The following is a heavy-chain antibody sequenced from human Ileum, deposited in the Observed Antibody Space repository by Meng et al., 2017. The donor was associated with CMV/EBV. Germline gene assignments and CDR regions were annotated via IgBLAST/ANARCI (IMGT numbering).Heavy chain of an antibody. J-gene: IGHJ4*02. CDR2: VVPMIGTA. Sequence: SCRASGDTCNSHSITWVRQAPGQGLEWRGGVVPMIGTANYAQKFQGRVTITADDSTSTAYMELSSLSSEDTAVYYCARDKLGYFDNWGRGTLVTVSS. CDR1: GDTCNSHS. CDR3: ARDKLGYFDN. D-gene: IGHD3-16*01. V-gene: IGHV1-69*01.